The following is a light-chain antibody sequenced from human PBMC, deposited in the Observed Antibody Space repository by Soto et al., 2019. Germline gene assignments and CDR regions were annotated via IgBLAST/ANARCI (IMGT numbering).Light chain of an antibody. J-gene: IGKJ5*01. CDR1: QTVSTY. CDR2: DAS. CDR3: QQRNNWPPDIT. Sequence: EIVLTQSPVTLSLSPGDRATLSCRASQTVSTYLAWYQQKPGQAPRLLIYDASNRATGIPARFSGSGSGTAFTLTISSLEPEDFAVYYCQQRNNWPPDITFGQGTRLYI. V-gene: IGKV3-11*01.